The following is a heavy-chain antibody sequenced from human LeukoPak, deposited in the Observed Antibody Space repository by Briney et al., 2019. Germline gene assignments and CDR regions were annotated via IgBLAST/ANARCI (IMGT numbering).Heavy chain of an antibody. V-gene: IGHV3-11*01. Sequence: SCKASGYTFTSHYMTWVRQAPGKGLEWVSYISSSGRTIYYADSVQGRFTISRDNAKNSLYLQMNSLRAEDTAVYYCARDETPGITIIVENAFDIWGQGTMVTVSS. CDR3: ARDETPGITIIVENAFDI. D-gene: IGHD3-22*01. J-gene: IGHJ3*02. CDR2: ISSSGRTI. CDR1: GYTFTSHY.